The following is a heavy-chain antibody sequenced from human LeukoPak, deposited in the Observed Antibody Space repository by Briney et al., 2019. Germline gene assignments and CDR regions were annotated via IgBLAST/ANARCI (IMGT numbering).Heavy chain of an antibody. CDR1: GFTFSKYW. CDR3: ATKQWLAPPPDS. D-gene: IGHD6-19*01. CDR2: INTDGTVT. Sequence: GGALRLSCAASGFTFSKYWMLWVRQAPGKGLESVSRINTDGTVTTHADSVKGRFTVSRDNADNTMFLQMNSVRDEDTAVYYCATKQWLAPPPDSWGQGTPVTVSS. V-gene: IGHV3-74*01. J-gene: IGHJ4*02.